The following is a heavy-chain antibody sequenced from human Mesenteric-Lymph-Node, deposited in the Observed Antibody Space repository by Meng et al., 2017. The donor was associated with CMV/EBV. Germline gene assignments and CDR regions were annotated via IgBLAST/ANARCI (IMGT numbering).Heavy chain of an antibody. Sequence: SGFAFSYYYMSWLRQAPGKGLEWLSFISASGGNIWYADSVRGRFTFSRDNAKNSLYLQMNSLRTEDTAVYYCARVVGGSAFWYFDLWGRGTLVTVSS. V-gene: IGHV3-11*01. CDR1: GFAFSYYY. CDR2: ISASGGNI. D-gene: IGHD3-10*01. J-gene: IGHJ2*01. CDR3: ARVVGGSAFWYFDL.